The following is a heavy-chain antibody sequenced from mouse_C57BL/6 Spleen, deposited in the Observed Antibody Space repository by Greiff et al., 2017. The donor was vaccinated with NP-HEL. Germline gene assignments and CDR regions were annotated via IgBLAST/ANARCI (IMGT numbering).Heavy chain of an antibody. CDR1: GYTYTNYW. J-gene: IGHJ1*03. CDR2: IYPGGGYT. CDR3: ARSGHWYFDV. Sequence: QVQLKESGAELVRPGTSVKMSCKASGYTYTNYWIGWAKQRPGHGLEWIGDIYPGGGYTNYNEKFKGKATLTADKSSSTAYMQFSSLTSEDSAIYYCARSGHWYFDVWGTGTTVTVSS. V-gene: IGHV1-63*01.